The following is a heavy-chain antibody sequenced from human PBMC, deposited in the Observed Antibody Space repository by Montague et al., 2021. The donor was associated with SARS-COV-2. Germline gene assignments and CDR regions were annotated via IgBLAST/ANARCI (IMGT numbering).Heavy chain of an antibody. Sequence: SETLSLTCTVSGGSISSPDYYWGWIRQSPGQGLEWIGSISYAGSTYYNPFLRSRVSFSMDTSKNHFSLSLNSVTAADTAVYFCARQLPSYCSTTKCYPYYFGVWGQGALVTVSS. CDR3: ARQLPSYCSTTKCYPYYFGV. CDR1: GGSISSPDYY. J-gene: IGHJ4*02. D-gene: IGHD2-2*01. V-gene: IGHV4-39*01. CDR2: ISYAGST.